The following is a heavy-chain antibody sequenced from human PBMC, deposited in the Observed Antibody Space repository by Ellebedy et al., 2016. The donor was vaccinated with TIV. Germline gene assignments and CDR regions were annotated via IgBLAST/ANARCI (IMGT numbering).Heavy chain of an antibody. Sequence: GESLKISCKGSGYSFTNYWIGWVRQMPGKGLEWMGIIYPGDSDTRFSPSFQGQVTISADKSISTAYLQWSSLKASDTAMYYCARQESGRYDSFDYWGQGTLVTVSS. V-gene: IGHV5-51*01. CDR3: ARQESGRYDSFDY. CDR2: IYPGDSDT. J-gene: IGHJ4*02. D-gene: IGHD1-26*01. CDR1: GYSFTNYW.